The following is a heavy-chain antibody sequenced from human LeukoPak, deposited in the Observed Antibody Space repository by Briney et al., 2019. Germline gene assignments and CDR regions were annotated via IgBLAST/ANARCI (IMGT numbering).Heavy chain of an antibody. V-gene: IGHV4-4*02. D-gene: IGHD6-13*01. J-gene: IGHJ4*02. CDR3: ARPREPYSSSWDLYY. CDR2: IYHSGST. CDR1: GGSISSSNW. Sequence: SGTLSLTCAVSGGSISSSNWWSWVRQPPGKGLEWIGEIYHSGSTNYNSSLKSRVTLSVDKSKNQFSLNLSSVTAADTAVYYCARPREPYSSSWDLYYWGQGTLVTVSS.